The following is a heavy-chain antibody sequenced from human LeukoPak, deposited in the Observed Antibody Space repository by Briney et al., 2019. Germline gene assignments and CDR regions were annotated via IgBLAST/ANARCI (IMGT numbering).Heavy chain of an antibody. CDR3: ARPLRRGGYDY. V-gene: IGHV1-2*02. CDR1: GYTFITYG. J-gene: IGHJ4*02. Sequence: GASVKVSCKASGYTFITYGISWVRQAPGQGLEWMGWINPNSGGTNYAQKFQGRVTMTRDTSISTAYMELSRLRSDDTAVYYCARPLRRGGYDYWGQGTLVTVSS. D-gene: IGHD2-15*01. CDR2: INPNSGGT.